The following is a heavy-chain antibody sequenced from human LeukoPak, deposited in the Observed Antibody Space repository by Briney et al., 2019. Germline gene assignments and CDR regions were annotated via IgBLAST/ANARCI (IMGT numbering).Heavy chain of an antibody. V-gene: IGHV4-34*01. J-gene: IGHJ4*02. CDR2: MNPSGST. CDR3: ASPRSGYRYTFDY. CDR1: GGSFSGYY. D-gene: IGHD3-22*01. Sequence: SETLSLTCAVYGGSFSGYYWTWIRQTPEKGLEWIGEMNPSGSTNYNPSLKSRVSISLDTSKNRFSLNLNFVTAADTAVYYCASPRSGYRYTFDYWGQGALVTVSS.